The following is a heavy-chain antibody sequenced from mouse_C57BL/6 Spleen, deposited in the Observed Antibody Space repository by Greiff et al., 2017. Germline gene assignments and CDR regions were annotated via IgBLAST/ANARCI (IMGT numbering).Heavy chain of an antibody. D-gene: IGHD1-1*01. CDR1: GFSLSTFGMG. CDR3: ARMTTVVEAY. V-gene: IGHV8-8*01. Sequence: VKLVESGPGLLQPSQTLSLTCSFSGFSLSTFGMGVGRIRQPSGKGLEWLAHIWWDDDKYYNPALKSRLTISKDTSKNQVFLMIANVDTADTATYYCARMTTVVEAYWGQGTLVTVSA. J-gene: IGHJ3*01. CDR2: IWWDDDK.